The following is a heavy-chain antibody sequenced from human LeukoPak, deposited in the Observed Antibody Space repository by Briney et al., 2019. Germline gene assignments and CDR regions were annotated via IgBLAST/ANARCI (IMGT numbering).Heavy chain of an antibody. Sequence: PGRSLRLSCAASGFTFSSYAMHWVRQAPGKGLEWVAVISYDGSNKYYADSVKGRFTISRDNSKNTLYLQMNSLRAEDTAVYYCERGAQHYFDYWGQGTLVTVSS. CDR1: GFTFSSYA. D-gene: IGHD2-2*01. J-gene: IGHJ4*02. CDR2: ISYDGSNK. CDR3: ERGAQHYFDY. V-gene: IGHV3-30*04.